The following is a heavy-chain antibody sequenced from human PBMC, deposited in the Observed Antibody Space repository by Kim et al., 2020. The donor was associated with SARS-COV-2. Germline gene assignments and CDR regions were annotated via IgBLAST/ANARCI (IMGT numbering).Heavy chain of an antibody. Sequence: GGSLRLSCAASGFTFSDHCMDWVRQAPGKGLEWVGRSRNKANSYTTEYAASVKGRFTISRDDSKNSLYLQMNSLKTEDTAVYYCATGAGYNYGSSYYFGMDVWGQGTTVTVSS. V-gene: IGHV3-72*01. J-gene: IGHJ6*02. CDR1: GFTFSDHC. D-gene: IGHD5-18*01. CDR3: ATGAGYNYGSSYYFGMDV. CDR2: SRNKANSYTT.